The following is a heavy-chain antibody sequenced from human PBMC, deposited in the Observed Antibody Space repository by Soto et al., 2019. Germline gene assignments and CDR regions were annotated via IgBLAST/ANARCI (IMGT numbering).Heavy chain of an antibody. CDR1: GGTFSSYA. CDR2: IIPIFGTA. J-gene: IGHJ2*01. Sequence: QVQLVQSGAEVKKPGSSVKVSCTASGGTFSSYAISWVRQAPGQGLEWMGGIIPIFGTANYAQKFQGRVTITADESTSTAYMELSSLRSEDTAVYYCARCCSGGSWDWYFDLWGRGTLVTVSS. D-gene: IGHD2-15*01. V-gene: IGHV1-69*01. CDR3: ARCCSGGSWDWYFDL.